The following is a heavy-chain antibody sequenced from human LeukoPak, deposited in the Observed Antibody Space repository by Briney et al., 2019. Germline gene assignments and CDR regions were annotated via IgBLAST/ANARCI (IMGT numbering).Heavy chain of an antibody. CDR3: ARGHVEYRGYEWPY. CDR1: GGTFSSYA. D-gene: IGHD5-12*01. V-gene: IGHV1-8*02. Sequence: GSSVKVCCKASGGTFSSYAISWVRQATGQGLEWMGWMNPNSGNTGYAQKFQGRVTMTRNTSISTAYMELSSLRSEDTAVYYCARGHVEYRGYEWPYWGQGTLVTVSS. J-gene: IGHJ4*02. CDR2: MNPNSGNT.